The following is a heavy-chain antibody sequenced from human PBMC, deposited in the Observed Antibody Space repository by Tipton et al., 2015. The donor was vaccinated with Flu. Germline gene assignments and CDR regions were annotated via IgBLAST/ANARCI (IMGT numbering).Heavy chain of an antibody. J-gene: IGHJ4*02. CDR1: GFTFDEFA. Sequence: SLRLSCAASGFTFDEFAMHWVRQAPGKGLEWVSVISWNSGTIAYADSVKGRFTISRDNSKDMLYLQMNSLRAEDTAVFYCAKSGGFDSWNQGALVIVSS. D-gene: IGHD1-26*01. V-gene: IGHV3-9*01. CDR2: ISWNSGTI. CDR3: AKSGGFDS.